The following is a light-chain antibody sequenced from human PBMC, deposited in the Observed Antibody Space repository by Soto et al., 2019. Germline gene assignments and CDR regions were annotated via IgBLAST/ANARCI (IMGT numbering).Light chain of an antibody. CDR1: SSDVGSYNS. Sequence: QSALTQPPSVSGSPGQSVTISCTGTSSDVGSYNSVSWYQQPPGTAPKLMIYEVSNRPSGVPDRFSGSKSGNTASLTISGLQAEDEADYYCSSYTSSSSSNLVFGGGTKLTVL. CDR3: SSYTSSSSSNLV. J-gene: IGLJ2*01. V-gene: IGLV2-18*02. CDR2: EVS.